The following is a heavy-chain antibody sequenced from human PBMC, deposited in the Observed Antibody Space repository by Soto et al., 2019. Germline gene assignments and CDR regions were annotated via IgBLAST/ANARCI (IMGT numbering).Heavy chain of an antibody. D-gene: IGHD3-22*01. CDR3: ARAGSDYYDSSGYYVGLGYFDY. J-gene: IGHJ4*02. CDR1: GYTFTSYG. Sequence: GASVKVSCKASGYTFTSYGISWVRQAPGQGLEWMGWISAYNGNTNYAQKLQGRVTMTTDTSTSTAYMELRSLRSDDTAVYYCARAGSDYYDSSGYYVGLGYFDYWGQGTLVTVSS. V-gene: IGHV1-18*01. CDR2: ISAYNGNT.